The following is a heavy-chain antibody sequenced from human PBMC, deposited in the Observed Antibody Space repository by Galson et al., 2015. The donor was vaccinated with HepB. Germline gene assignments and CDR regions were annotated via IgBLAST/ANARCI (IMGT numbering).Heavy chain of an antibody. CDR3: ARALIRGIAVAGDFDY. Sequence: SVKVSCKASGYTFTSYGISWVRQAPGQGLEWMGWISAYNGNTNYAQKLQGRVTMTTDTSTSTAYMELRSLRSDDTAVYYCARALIRGIAVAGDFDYWGQGTLVTVSS. CDR1: GYTFTSYG. J-gene: IGHJ4*02. CDR2: ISAYNGNT. D-gene: IGHD6-19*01. V-gene: IGHV1-18*01.